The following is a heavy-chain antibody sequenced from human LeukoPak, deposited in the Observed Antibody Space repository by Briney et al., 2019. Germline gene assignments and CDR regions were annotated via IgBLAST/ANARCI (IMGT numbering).Heavy chain of an antibody. Sequence: GGSLRLSCAASGFTFSGYSMNWVRQAPGKGLEWVSSISSSSSYIYYADSVKGRFTISRDNAKNSLYLQMNSLRAEDTAVYYCARVRWESAHDAFDIWGQGTMVTVSS. J-gene: IGHJ3*02. CDR2: ISSSSSYI. V-gene: IGHV3-21*01. CDR3: ARVRWESAHDAFDI. D-gene: IGHD4-23*01. CDR1: GFTFSGYS.